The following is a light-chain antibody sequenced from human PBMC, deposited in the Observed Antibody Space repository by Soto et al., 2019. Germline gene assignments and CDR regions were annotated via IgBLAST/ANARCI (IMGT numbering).Light chain of an antibody. J-gene: IGKJ4*01. CDR3: QQYGNSPLT. CDR1: QSVSSIY. CDR2: GAS. Sequence: EIVLTQSPGTLSLSPGERATLSCRASQSVSSIYLAWYQQKPGQAPRLLIFGASSRATGIPDRFSGSGSGTDFTLTISRLEPEDFAVYHCQQYGNSPLTFGGGTRVEIK. V-gene: IGKV3-20*01.